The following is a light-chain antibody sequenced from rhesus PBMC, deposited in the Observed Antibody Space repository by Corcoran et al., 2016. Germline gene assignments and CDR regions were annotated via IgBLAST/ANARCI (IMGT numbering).Light chain of an antibody. CDR1: SSDIGGYNY. Sequence: QAALTQPRSVSGSPGQSVTLSCTGTSSDIGGYNYVSWYQQHPGTAPKLMIYEVSNRPSGVSDRFSGSKSGTTASLTISGLQAEDEAAYYGSSYAGSNTFIFGAGTRLTVL. CDR3: SSYAGSNTFI. V-gene: IGLV2-32*02. J-gene: IGLJ1*01. CDR2: EVS.